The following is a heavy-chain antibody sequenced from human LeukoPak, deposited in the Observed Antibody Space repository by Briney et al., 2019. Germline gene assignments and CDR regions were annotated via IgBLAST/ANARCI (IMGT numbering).Heavy chain of an antibody. CDR2: ISGSGTIT. Sequence: GGSLRLSCAASGFTFSDYYMAWIRQAPGKGLHWVSYISGSGTITYYADSLKGRFTISRDNAKNSLFLQMDSLRAEDTAVYYCVRILEGYSYYMDAWGKGTTVIVSS. CDR1: GFTFSDYY. J-gene: IGHJ6*03. V-gene: IGHV3-11*04. CDR3: VRILEGYSYYMDA.